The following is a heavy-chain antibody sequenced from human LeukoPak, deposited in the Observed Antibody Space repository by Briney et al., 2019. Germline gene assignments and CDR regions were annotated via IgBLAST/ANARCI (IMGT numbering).Heavy chain of an antibody. D-gene: IGHD6-13*01. CDR1: GSTFRSYG. V-gene: IGHV3-33*01. Sequence: GGSLRLSCAASGSTFRSYGMHWVRQAPGKGLEWVAVIWYDGSNKYYADSVKGRFTISRDNSENTLYLQMNSLRAEDTALYYCASDGIAVDRGIGYFDYWGQGTLVTVSS. CDR3: ASDGIAVDRGIGYFDY. J-gene: IGHJ4*02. CDR2: IWYDGSNK.